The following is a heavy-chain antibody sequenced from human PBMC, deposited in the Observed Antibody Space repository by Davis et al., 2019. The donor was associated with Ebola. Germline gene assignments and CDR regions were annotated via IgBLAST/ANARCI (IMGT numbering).Heavy chain of an antibody. CDR2: ISSSSSYI. CDR3: ARASGWSYSFDY. CDR1: GFTFSSYS. Sequence: GESLKISCAASGFTFSSYSMNWVRQAPGKGLEWVSSISSSSSYIYYADSVKGRFTISRDNAKNSLYLQMNSLRDEDTAVYYCARASGWSYSFDYWGQGTLVTVSS. V-gene: IGHV3-21*01. D-gene: IGHD6-19*01. J-gene: IGHJ4*02.